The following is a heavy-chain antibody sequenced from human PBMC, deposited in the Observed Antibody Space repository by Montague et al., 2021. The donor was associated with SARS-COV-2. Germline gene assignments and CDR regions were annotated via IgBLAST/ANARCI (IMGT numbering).Heavy chain of an antibody. CDR2: IYYTGNT. CDR3: ARLKGYFDSSGSPSAFDF. CDR1: CGSITNNIDY. D-gene: IGHD3-22*01. Sequence: SETLSLTCTVSCGSITNNIDYWAWIRQPPGKGLEWIGSIYYTGNTYYNPSLKSRVTISVVTSKNHFTLKLSSVTAAETAVYYCARLKGYFDSSGSPSAFDFWGQGTTVTVSS. V-gene: IGHV4-39*02. J-gene: IGHJ3*01.